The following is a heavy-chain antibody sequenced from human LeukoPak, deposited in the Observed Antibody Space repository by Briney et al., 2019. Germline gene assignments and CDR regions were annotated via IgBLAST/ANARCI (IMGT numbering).Heavy chain of an antibody. Sequence: ASVKVSCKASGYTFTGYAMHWLRQAPGRRLEWMGWINAGNGNTKYSQKFQGRVTITRDTSASTAYMELSSLRSEDTAVYYCARAPAVAGFNWFDPWGQGTLVTVSS. D-gene: IGHD6-19*01. CDR1: GYTFTGYA. CDR2: INAGNGNT. V-gene: IGHV1-3*01. CDR3: ARAPAVAGFNWFDP. J-gene: IGHJ5*02.